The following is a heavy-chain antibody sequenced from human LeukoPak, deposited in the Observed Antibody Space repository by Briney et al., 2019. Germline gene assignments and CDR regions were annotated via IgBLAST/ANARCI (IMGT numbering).Heavy chain of an antibody. Sequence: SETLSLTCTVSGGSISSYYWSWIRQPPGKGLEWIGYIYYSGSTNYNPSLKSRVTISVDTSKNQFSLKLSSVTAADTAVYYCARGGLREWPPYYMDVWGKGTTVTVSS. J-gene: IGHJ6*03. V-gene: IGHV4-59*01. D-gene: IGHD3-3*01. CDR3: ARGGLREWPPYYMDV. CDR1: GGSISSYY. CDR2: IYYSGST.